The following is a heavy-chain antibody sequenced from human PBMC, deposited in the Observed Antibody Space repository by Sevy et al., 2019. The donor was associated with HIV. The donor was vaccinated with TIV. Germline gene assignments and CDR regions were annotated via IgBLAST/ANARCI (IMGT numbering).Heavy chain of an antibody. CDR3: STVAD. V-gene: IGHV3-15*01. J-gene: IGHJ4*02. CDR2: IKTKSEGETR. Sequence: GGSLRLSCEASGFTFSKAWMTWVRQVPGKGLEWVGHIKTKSEGETREYAAPVRDRFTISRADSKNTVYLEMNSLKTEDTAVYYCSTVADWGQGILVTVSS. CDR1: GFTFSKAW.